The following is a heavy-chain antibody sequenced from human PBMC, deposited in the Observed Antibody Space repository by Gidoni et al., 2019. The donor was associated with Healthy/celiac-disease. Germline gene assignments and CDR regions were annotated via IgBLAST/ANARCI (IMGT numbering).Heavy chain of an antibody. V-gene: IGHV3-21*01. Sequence: EVQLVESGGGLVTPGGSLRLSCAASGFTFSSYSMNWVRQAPGKGLEWVSSISSSSSYIYYADSVKGRFTISRDNAKNSLYLQMNSLRAEDTAVYYCASPWESVDMDYLPFYWGQGTLVTVSS. CDR3: ASPWESVDMDYLPFY. J-gene: IGHJ4*02. CDR2: ISSSSSYI. CDR1: GFTFSSYS. D-gene: IGHD5-12*01.